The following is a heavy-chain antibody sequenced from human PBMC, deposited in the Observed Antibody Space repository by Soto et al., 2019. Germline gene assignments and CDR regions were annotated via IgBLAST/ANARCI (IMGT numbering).Heavy chain of an antibody. CDR2: MSFDGTYK. CDR1: GFRFSGYV. CDR3: AKDRRDGEYNSVYDF. D-gene: IGHD1-20*01. V-gene: IGHV3-30*18. J-gene: IGHJ4*02. Sequence: QVHLAESGGGVVQPGTSLRLSCIGSGFRFSGYVMHWVRQAAGKGLEWVTMMSFDGTYKYSADSVRGRFIISRDNSKNTLYLQMNSLRPDDTAVYYCAKDRRDGEYNSVYDFWGQGTLVTVSS.